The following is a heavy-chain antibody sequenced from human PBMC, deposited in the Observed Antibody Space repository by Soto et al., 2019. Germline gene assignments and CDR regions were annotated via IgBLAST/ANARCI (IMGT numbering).Heavy chain of an antibody. D-gene: IGHD3-9*01. CDR1: GFTFSSYA. CDR2: ISGSGGST. V-gene: IGHV3-23*01. CDR3: ARSGDKYDILTGYYYYYYMDV. Sequence: GSLRLSCAASGFTFSSYAMSWVRQAPGKGLEWVSAISGSGGSTYYADSAKGRFTISRDNAKNSLYLQMNSLRAEDTAVYYCARSGDKYDILTGYYYYYYMDVWGKGTTVTVSS. J-gene: IGHJ6*03.